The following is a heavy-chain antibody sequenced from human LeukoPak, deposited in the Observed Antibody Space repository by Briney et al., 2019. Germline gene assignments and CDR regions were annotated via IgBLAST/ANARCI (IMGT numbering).Heavy chain of an antibody. CDR2: IYHSGST. CDR3: ARDGGDYYDSSGYLD. D-gene: IGHD3-22*01. CDR1: GGSFSGYY. V-gene: IGHV4-34*01. J-gene: IGHJ4*02. Sequence: SETLSLTCAVYGGSFSGYYWSWIRQPTGKGLEWIGEIYHSGSTNYNPSLKSRVTISVDKSKNQFSLKLSSVTAADTAVYYCARDGGDYYDSSGYLDWGQGTLVTVSS.